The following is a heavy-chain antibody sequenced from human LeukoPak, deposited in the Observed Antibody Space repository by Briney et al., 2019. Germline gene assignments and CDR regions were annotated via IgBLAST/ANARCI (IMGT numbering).Heavy chain of an antibody. J-gene: IGHJ1*01. D-gene: IGHD1-26*01. V-gene: IGHV4-38-2*02. CDR3: ARSYSGSFLY. Sequence: SETRSLTCTVSGYSISNGYYWGWIRPPPGKGLEFIGSVYHGGNTYYKASLKSRVTISLDTSKNQFSLRLSSVTAADTAVYYCARSYSGSFLYWGRGSLVTVSS. CDR1: GYSISNGYY. CDR2: VYHGGNT.